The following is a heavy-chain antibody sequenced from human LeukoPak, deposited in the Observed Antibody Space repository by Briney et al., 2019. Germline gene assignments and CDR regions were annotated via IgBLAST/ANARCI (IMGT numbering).Heavy chain of an antibody. CDR3: ARVDSSSWAS. V-gene: IGHV3-20*04. Sequence: GGSLRLSCAASGFTFDDYGMSWVRQAPGKGLEWVSGINWKGGSTGYADSVKGRLTISRDNAKNSLYLQMNSLRAEDTALYYCARVDSSSWASWGQGTLVTVSS. CDR1: GFTFDDYG. D-gene: IGHD6-13*01. CDR2: INWKGGST. J-gene: IGHJ4*02.